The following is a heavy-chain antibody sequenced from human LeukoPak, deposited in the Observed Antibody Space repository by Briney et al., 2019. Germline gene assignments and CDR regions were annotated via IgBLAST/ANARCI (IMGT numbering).Heavy chain of an antibody. D-gene: IGHD1-7*01. J-gene: IGHJ4*02. Sequence: ASVKVSCKASGYTFTGYYMHWVRQAPGQGLEWMGWINPNSGGTNYAQKFQGRVTMTRDTSISTAYMELSRLRSDDTAVYYCAREVITGTTVDFDYWGQGTLVTVYS. CDR1: GYTFTGYY. CDR3: AREVITGTTVDFDY. V-gene: IGHV1-2*02. CDR2: INPNSGGT.